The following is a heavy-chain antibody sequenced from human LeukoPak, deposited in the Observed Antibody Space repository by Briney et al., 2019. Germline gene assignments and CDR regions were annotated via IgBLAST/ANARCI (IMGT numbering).Heavy chain of an antibody. D-gene: IGHD5-18*01. CDR2: INPGDYST. CDR3: AGDGYPVIGVTWPDC. CDR1: GYTFSNYY. J-gene: IGHJ4*02. V-gene: IGHV1-46*01. Sequence: GASVKVSCKASGYTFSNYYMHWVRQAPGQGLEWMGKINPGDYSTNYAQKFQGRVTMTRDTSTSTVYMELTSLRSEDTAVYYCAGDGYPVIGVTWPDCWGQGTLVTVSS.